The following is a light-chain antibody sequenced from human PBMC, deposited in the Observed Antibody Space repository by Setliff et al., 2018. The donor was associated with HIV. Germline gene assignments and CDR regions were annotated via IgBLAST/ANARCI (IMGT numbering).Light chain of an antibody. CDR3: RSYAGSAYVI. V-gene: IGLV2-23*02. Sequence: QSALTQPASVSGSPGQSITISCTGTSSDVGSYNLVSWYQQHPGRAPKLMIYEVSKRPSGVSNRFSGSKSGNTASLTISGLQADDETDYYCRSYAGSAYVIFGGGTK. CDR2: EVS. CDR1: SSDVGSYNL. J-gene: IGLJ2*01.